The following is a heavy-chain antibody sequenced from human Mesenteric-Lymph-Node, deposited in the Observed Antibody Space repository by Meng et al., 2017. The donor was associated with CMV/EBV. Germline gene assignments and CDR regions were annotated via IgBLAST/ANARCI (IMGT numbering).Heavy chain of an antibody. CDR3: ARGKVYFDY. Sequence: GESLRLSCSASGFTSSTSWMTWVRQAPGKGLEWVANIREDGSEKYYVESLKGRFTISRDNAKNSLSLQLNSLRVEDTAVYYCARGKVYFDYWGQGTLVTVSS. CDR2: IREDGSEK. J-gene: IGHJ4*02. V-gene: IGHV3-7*01. CDR1: GFTSSTSW.